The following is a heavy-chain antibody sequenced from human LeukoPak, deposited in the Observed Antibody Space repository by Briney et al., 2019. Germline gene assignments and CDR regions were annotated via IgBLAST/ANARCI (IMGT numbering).Heavy chain of an antibody. J-gene: IGHJ4*02. CDR2: IYYSGST. CDR3: ARRASAIITGGYFDY. D-gene: IGHD5-24*01. CDR1: GGSISSYY. V-gene: IGHV4-59*01. Sequence: SETLSLTCTVSGGSISSYYWSWIRQPPGKGLEWIGYIYYSGSTNYNPSLKSRVTISVDTSKNQFSLKLSSVTAADTAVYYCARRASAIITGGYFDYWGQGTLVTVSS.